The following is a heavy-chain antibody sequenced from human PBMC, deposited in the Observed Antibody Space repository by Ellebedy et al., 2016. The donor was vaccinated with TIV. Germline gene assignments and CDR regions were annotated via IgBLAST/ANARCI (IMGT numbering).Heavy chain of an antibody. J-gene: IGHJ4*02. V-gene: IGHV3-23*01. CDR2: VSERDGRT. CDR3: TKRAENWQFFDS. CDR1: GFTFSDYV. D-gene: IGHD1-1*01. Sequence: GESLKISCVASGFTFSDYVMAWVRQLSGKRLEWVSAVSERDGRTFYADSVKGRFTISRDNSIDTLFLHMHSLRGEDTAVYYCTKRAENWQFFDSWGQGTLVTVSS.